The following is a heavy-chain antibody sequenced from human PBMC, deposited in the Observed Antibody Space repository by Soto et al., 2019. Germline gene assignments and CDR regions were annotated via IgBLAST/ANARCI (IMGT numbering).Heavy chain of an antibody. CDR1: GFTFSSYG. CDR3: SRNRIAARPFLYYYYYGMDV. J-gene: IGHJ6*02. Sequence: GSLRLSCAASGFTFSSYGMHWVRQAPGKGLEWFAVIWYDGSNKYYADSVKGRFTISRDNSKNTLYLQMNSLRAEDTAVYYCSRNRIAARPFLYYYYYGMDVWGQGTTVTVSS. D-gene: IGHD6-6*01. V-gene: IGHV3-33*01. CDR2: IWYDGSNK.